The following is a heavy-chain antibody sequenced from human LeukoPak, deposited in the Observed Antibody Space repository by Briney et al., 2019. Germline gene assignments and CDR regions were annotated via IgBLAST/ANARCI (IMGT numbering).Heavy chain of an antibody. Sequence: GGSLRLSCKASGFTFSRYWMSWVRQASGKGLEWVANIKQDGSEKYYVDFVRGRFTISRDNAKNSLYLQMNSLRAEDTAVYYCAELGITMIGGVWGKGTTVTISS. CDR2: IKQDGSEK. V-gene: IGHV3-7*01. J-gene: IGHJ6*04. CDR3: AELGITMIGGV. D-gene: IGHD3-10*02. CDR1: GFTFSRYW.